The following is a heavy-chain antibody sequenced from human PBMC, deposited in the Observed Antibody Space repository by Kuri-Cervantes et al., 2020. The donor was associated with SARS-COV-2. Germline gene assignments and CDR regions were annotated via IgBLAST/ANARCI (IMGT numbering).Heavy chain of an antibody. V-gene: IGHV4-61*01. J-gene: IGHJ3*02. CDR1: GGSISSSSYY. CDR3: ARYPTGSSGWYSSDAFDI. CDR2: IYYSGST. Sequence: SETLSLTCTVSGGSISSSSYYWSWIRQPPGKGLEWIGYIYYSGSTNYNPSFKSRVTISVDTSKNQFSLKLSSVTAADTAVYYCARYPTGSSGWYSSDAFDIWGQGTMVTVSS. D-gene: IGHD6-19*01.